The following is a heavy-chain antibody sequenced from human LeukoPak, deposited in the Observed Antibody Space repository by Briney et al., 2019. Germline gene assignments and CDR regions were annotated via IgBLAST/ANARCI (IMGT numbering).Heavy chain of an antibody. D-gene: IGHD5-18*01. CDR2: MNPNSGNT. CDR3: ARSSSSKQLWYFDY. Sequence: GASVKVSCKASGYTFTSYDINWVRQATGQGLEWMGWMNPNSGNTGYAQKFQGRVTMTRNTSISTAYMELSSLRSEDTAVYYCARSSSSKQLWYFDYWGQGTLVTVSS. V-gene: IGHV1-8*02. CDR1: GYTFTSYD. J-gene: IGHJ4*02.